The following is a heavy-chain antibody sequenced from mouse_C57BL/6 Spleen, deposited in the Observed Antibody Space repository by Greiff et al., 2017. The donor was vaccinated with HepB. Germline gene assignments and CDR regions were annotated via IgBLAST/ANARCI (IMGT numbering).Heavy chain of an antibody. J-gene: IGHJ2*01. CDR2: IYPSDSET. Sequence: QVQLQQSGAELVRPGSSVKLSCKASGYTFTSYWMDWVKQRPGQGLEWIGNIYPSDSETHYNQKFKDKATLTVDKSSSTAYMQLSSLTSEDSAVYYCARATPYYFDYWGQGTTLTVSS. D-gene: IGHD1-2*01. CDR3: ARATPYYFDY. CDR1: GYTFTSYW. V-gene: IGHV1-61*01.